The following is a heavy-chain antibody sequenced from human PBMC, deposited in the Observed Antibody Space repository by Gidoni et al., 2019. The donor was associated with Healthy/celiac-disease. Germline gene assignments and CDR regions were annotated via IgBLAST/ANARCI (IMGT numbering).Heavy chain of an antibody. CDR3: ARETYSSSWYVYYYYGMDV. D-gene: IGHD6-13*01. CDR1: GFPFCSNW. Sequence: EVQLVESGGGLVQPGGSLRPACAPSGFPFCSNWMSWVRRAPGKGLEWVANIKQDGSGKYYVDAGKGRFTISRDNAKNSLYLQMNSLRAEDTAGYYCARETYSSSWYVYYYYGMDVWGQGTTVTVSS. J-gene: IGHJ6*02. CDR2: IKQDGSGK. V-gene: IGHV3-7*03.